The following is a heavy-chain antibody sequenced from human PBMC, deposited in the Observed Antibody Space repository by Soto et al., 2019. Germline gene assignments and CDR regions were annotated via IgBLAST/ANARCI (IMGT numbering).Heavy chain of an antibody. CDR2: IWYDGSNK. J-gene: IGHJ3*02. CDR1: GFTFSSYG. V-gene: IGHV3-33*01. D-gene: IGHD6-13*01. CDR3: ARDRIAAALDI. Sequence: GGSLRLSCAASGFTFSSYGMHWVRQAPGKGLEWVAVIWYDGSNKYYADSVKGRFTISRDNSKNTLYLQMNSLRAEDTAVYYCARDRIAAALDIWGQGTMVTVSS.